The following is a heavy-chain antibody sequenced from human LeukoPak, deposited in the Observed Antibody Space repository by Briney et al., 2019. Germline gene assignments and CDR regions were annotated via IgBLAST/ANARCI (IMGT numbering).Heavy chain of an antibody. J-gene: IGHJ4*02. CDR2: ISAYNGNT. Sequence: ASVKVSCKASGYTFTSYGISWVRRAPGQGLEWMGWISAYNGNTNYAQKLQGRVTMTTDTSTSTAYMELRSLRSDDTAVYYCARNHYYDSSGYSDYWGQGTLVTVSS. CDR3: ARNHYYDSSGYSDY. V-gene: IGHV1-18*01. CDR1: GYTFTSYG. D-gene: IGHD3-22*01.